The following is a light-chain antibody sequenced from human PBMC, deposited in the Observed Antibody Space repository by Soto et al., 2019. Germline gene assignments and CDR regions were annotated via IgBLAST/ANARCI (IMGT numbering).Light chain of an antibody. CDR1: ISDIGAYNF. J-gene: IGLJ2*01. CDR3: TSWTTSTTMI. CDR2: DVN. V-gene: IGLV2-14*03. Sequence: QSALTQPASVSGSPGQSITISCTLTISDIGAYNFVSWYQQHPGKAPKLMLYDVNIRPSGVSNRFSGSKSGNTASLTISGLQAEDEADYYCTSWTTSTTMISGGGTKLTVL.